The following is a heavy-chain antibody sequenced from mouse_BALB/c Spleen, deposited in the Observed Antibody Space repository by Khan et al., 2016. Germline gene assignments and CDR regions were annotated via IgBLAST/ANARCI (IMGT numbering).Heavy chain of an antibody. J-gene: IGHJ3*01. CDR1: GYTFTNYY. D-gene: IGHD2-14*01. CDR2: IFPGNVNT. CDR3: ARHYRYSWFVY. V-gene: IGHV1S56*01. Sequence: QVQLQQSGPELVKPGTSVRISCKAAGYTFTNYYIHWLKQGPGQGLEGIGWIFPGNVNTKFNEKFKGKATLTVDKSSTTVYMNLSSLTSEDSAVYFCARHYRYSWFVYWGQGTLVTVSA.